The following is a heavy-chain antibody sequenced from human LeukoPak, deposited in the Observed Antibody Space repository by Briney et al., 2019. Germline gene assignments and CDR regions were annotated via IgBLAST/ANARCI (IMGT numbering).Heavy chain of an antibody. J-gene: IGHJ4*02. CDR3: AKAPVTTCRGAYCYPFDY. V-gene: IGHV3-23*03. CDR1: GFTFSSYA. Sequence: GGSLRLSCAASGFTFSSYAMSWVRQAPGKGLEWVSVIYSGGSPYYADSVKGRFTISRDSSKNTLFLQMNRLRPEDAAVYYCAKAPVTTCRGAYCYPFDYWGQGTLVTVSS. D-gene: IGHD2-21*01. CDR2: IYSGGSP.